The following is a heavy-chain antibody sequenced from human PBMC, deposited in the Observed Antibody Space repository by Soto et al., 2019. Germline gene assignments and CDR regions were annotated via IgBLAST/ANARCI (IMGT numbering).Heavy chain of an antibody. D-gene: IGHD3-3*01. V-gene: IGHV4-61*01. Sequence: NPSETLSLTCIVSGGFLSSSNYYWSWIRQPPGKGLEWIGYIYHSGSTNYNPSLKSRVTISVDTSKNQFSLKVNSVNAADAAVYYCARGALRFLGNRFDPWGQGTRVTVSS. CDR3: ARGALRFLGNRFDP. CDR1: GGFLSSSNYY. J-gene: IGHJ5*02. CDR2: IYHSGST.